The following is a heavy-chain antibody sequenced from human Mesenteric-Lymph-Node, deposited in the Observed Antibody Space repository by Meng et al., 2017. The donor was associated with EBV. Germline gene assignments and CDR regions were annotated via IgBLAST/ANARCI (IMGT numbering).Heavy chain of an antibody. D-gene: IGHD1-26*01. J-gene: IGHJ4*02. Sequence: QVQFPQWGAGLLKPSETLPLTGDGSGGSFSDDYWSWIRQPPGRGLEWIGEINHSGSTGYNPSLKSRVTISVDTSKNQFSVRLTSVTAADTAVYYCARSPYSGTYWGGLFDYWGQGALVTVSS. V-gene: IGHV4-34*01. CDR3: ARSPYSGTYWGGLFDY. CDR1: GGSFSDDY. CDR2: INHSGST.